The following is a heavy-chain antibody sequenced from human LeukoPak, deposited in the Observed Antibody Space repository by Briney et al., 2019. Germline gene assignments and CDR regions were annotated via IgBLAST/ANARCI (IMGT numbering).Heavy chain of an antibody. V-gene: IGHV3-69-1*02. Sequence: PGGSLRLSCVASGFTFSDHYMSWIRQAPGKGLEWIASIRSGSTTHYADSVKGRFTVSRDNAKNSLFLQINSLTGEDTAVYYCARDREYFYASSGYPDYWGQGTLVTVSS. D-gene: IGHD3-22*01. CDR2: IRSGSTT. CDR3: ARDREYFYASSGYPDY. J-gene: IGHJ4*02. CDR1: GFTFSDHY.